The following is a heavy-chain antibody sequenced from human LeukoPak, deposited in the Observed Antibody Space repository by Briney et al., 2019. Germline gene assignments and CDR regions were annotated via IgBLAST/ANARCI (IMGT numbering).Heavy chain of an antibody. CDR3: AHRPQNIAAAGTNAFDI. CDR1: GFSLSTSGVG. D-gene: IGHD6-13*01. J-gene: IGHJ3*02. V-gene: IGHV2-5*02. Sequence: VSGPTLVKPTQTLTLTCTFSGFSLSTSGVGVGWIRQPPGKALEWLALIYWDDDKRYSPSLKSRLTITKDTSKNQVVLTMTNMDPVDTATYYCAHRPQNIAAAGTNAFDIWGQGTMVTVSS. CDR2: IYWDDDK.